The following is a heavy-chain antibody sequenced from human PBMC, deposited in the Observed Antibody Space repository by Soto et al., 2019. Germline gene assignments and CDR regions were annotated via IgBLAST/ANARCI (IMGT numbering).Heavy chain of an antibody. CDR2: IYHSGST. V-gene: IGHV4-30-2*01. D-gene: IGHD5-12*01. J-gene: IGHJ5*02. CDR3: AAGGGLPRYH. CDR1: GGSISSGGYS. Sequence: QLQLQESGSGLVKPSQTLSLTCAVSGGSISSGGYSWSWIRQPPGKGLEWIGYIYHSGSTYYNPSLKSRVTLSVARSKTQCSLKLSSVTAADTAVYYCAAGGGLPRYHWGQGTLVTVSS.